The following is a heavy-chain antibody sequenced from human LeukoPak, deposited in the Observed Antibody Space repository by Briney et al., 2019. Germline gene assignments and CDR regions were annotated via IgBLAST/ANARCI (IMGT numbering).Heavy chain of an antibody. CDR2: ISDNGGST. CDR1: GFILRSHA. J-gene: IGHJ4*02. V-gene: IGHV3-64D*06. D-gene: IGHD6-19*01. Sequence: PGGSLRLSCSASGFILRSHAMHWVRQAPGKGLEYVSRISDNGGSTYYADSVKGRFTISRDNSKNTLYLQMSSLRAVDTAVYYCAKDIEEWLVKGGGCFDYWGQGTLVTVSS. CDR3: AKDIEEWLVKGGGCFDY.